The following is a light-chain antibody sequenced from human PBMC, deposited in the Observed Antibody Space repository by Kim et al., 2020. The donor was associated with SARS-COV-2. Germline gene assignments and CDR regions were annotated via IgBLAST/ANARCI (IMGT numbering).Light chain of an antibody. V-gene: IGKV3-11*01. CDR1: QDVRNY. CDR3: QKRSNWPYT. J-gene: IGKJ2*01. CDR2: DAS. Sequence: EIVLTQSPATLALSPGERATLSCRASQDVRNYLAWYQQRPGQAPRLLIYDASNRATGIPARFSGSGSGTDFTLTVTSLEPEDFAVYYCQKRSNWPYTFGQGTKLEI.